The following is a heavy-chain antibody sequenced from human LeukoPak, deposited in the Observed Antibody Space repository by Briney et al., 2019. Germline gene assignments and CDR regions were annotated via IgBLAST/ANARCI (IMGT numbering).Heavy chain of an antibody. J-gene: IGHJ3*02. Sequence: GGSLRLSCAASGFIFSSYSMNWVRQAPGKGLEWVSYISSSSSTIYYADSVKGRFTISRDNAKNSLYLQMNSLRAEDTAAYYCARAKRNGFDIWGQGTMVTVSS. V-gene: IGHV3-48*01. CDR1: GFIFSSYS. CDR2: ISSSSSTI. CDR3: ARAKRNGFDI.